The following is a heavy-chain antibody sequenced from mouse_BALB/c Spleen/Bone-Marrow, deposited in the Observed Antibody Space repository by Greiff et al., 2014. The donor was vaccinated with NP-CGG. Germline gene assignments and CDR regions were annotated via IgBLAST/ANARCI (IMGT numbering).Heavy chain of an antibody. CDR1: GFSLTSYG. CDR2: IWAGGST. D-gene: IGHD1-2*01. J-gene: IGHJ2*01. Sequence: VQVVESGPGLVAPSQSLSITCTVSGFSLTSYGVHWVRQPPGKGLEWLGVIWAGGSTNHNSTLMSRLTISKDNSKSQVFLKMNSLQTDDTAMYYCARYYYGFLDYWGQGTTLTVSS. V-gene: IGHV2-9*02. CDR3: ARYYYGFLDY.